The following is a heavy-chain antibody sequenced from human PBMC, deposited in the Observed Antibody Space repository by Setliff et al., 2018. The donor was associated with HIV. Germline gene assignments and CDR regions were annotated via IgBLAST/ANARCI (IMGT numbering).Heavy chain of an antibody. CDR1: GYTFTSYY. Sequence: GASVKVSCKASGYTFTSYYMHWVRQAPGQGLEWMGIINPSGGSTSYAQKFQGRVTMTRDTSTSTVYMELSGLRSEDTAVYYCARDRTGTYYYGSGAPGDAFDILGQGTMVTVSS. CDR3: ARDRTGTYYYGSGAPGDAFDI. V-gene: IGHV1-46*01. CDR2: INPSGGST. J-gene: IGHJ3*02. D-gene: IGHD3-10*01.